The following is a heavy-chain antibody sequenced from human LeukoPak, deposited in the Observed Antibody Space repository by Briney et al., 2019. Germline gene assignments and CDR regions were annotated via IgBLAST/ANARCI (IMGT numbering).Heavy chain of an antibody. CDR2: IIPIFGTA. J-gene: IGHJ4*02. Sequence: SVKVSCKASGGTFSSYAISWVRQAPGQGLEWMGGIIPIFGTANYAQKFQGRVTITADESTSTAYMELSSLGSEDTAVYYCASSFKGYWIQLWNWGQGTLVTVSS. V-gene: IGHV1-69*01. CDR3: ASSFKGYWIQLWN. D-gene: IGHD5-18*01. CDR1: GGTFSSYA.